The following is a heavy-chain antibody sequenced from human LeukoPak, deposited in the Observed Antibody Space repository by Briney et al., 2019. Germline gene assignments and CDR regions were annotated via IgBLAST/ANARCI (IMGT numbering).Heavy chain of an antibody. CDR1: GVSISSSNSY. CDR2: IYYSGST. D-gene: IGHD5-24*01. Sequence: SETLSLTCTVSGVSISSSNSYWGWIRQPPGKGLEWIGSIYYSGSTYYNPSLKSRVTISVDTSKNQFSLKLSSVTAADTAVYYCARLRDGYNLGLYFYYMDVWGKGTAVTISS. J-gene: IGHJ6*03. V-gene: IGHV4-39*01. CDR3: ARLRDGYNLGLYFYYMDV.